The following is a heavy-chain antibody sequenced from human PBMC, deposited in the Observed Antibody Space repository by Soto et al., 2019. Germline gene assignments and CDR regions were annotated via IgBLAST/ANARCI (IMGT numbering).Heavy chain of an antibody. Sequence: SETLSLTCTVSGGSISSYYWSWIRQPAGKGLEWIGRIYTSGSTNYNPSLKSRVTMSVDTSKNQFSLKLSSVTAADTAVYYCAGGDNCSGGSCYDFDYWGQGTLVTVSS. CDR3: AGGDNCSGGSCYDFDY. CDR2: IYTSGST. J-gene: IGHJ4*02. D-gene: IGHD2-15*01. CDR1: GGSISSYY. V-gene: IGHV4-4*07.